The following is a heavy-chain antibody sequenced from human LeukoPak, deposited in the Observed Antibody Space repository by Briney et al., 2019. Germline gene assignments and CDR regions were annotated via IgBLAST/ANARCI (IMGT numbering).Heavy chain of an antibody. J-gene: IGHJ4*02. CDR2: IYSGGTT. V-gene: IGHV3-66*01. D-gene: IGHD5-24*01. CDR1: GGSISSYY. CDR3: AKFIETDHSFDH. Sequence: PSETLSLTCTVSGGSISSYYMSWVRQAPGKGLEWVSVIYSGGTTYYPDSVKGRFSISRDNSKNTLYLQMNSLRVEDTAVYYCAKFIETDHSFDHWGQGTLVTVSS.